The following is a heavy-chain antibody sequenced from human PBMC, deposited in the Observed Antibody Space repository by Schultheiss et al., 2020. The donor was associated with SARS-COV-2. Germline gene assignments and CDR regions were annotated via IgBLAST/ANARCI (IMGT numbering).Heavy chain of an antibody. V-gene: IGHV3-23*01. CDR2: ISGSGGST. J-gene: IGHJ1*01. CDR1: GFTFSSYA. D-gene: IGHD3-22*01. CDR3: ARDHYDSSGYHPADFQH. Sequence: GGSLRLSCAASGFTFSSYAMSWVRQAPGKGLEWVSAISGSGGSTYYADSVQGRFTLSRDNSKNTLYLQMNSLRAEDTAVYYCARDHYDSSGYHPADFQHWGQGTLVTVSS.